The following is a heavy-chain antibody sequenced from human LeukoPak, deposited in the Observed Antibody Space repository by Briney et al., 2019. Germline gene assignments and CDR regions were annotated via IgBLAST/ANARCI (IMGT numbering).Heavy chain of an antibody. Sequence: SETLSLTCTVSGGSISSYYWTWIRQPPGKGLEWIGYIYYSGSTNYNPSLKSRVTISVDTSKNQFSLKLSSVTAADTAVYYCARDSNGYSSGWYTNWGQGTLVTVSS. CDR2: IYYSGST. J-gene: IGHJ4*02. CDR3: ARDSNGYSSGWYTN. V-gene: IGHV4-59*01. CDR1: GGSISSYY. D-gene: IGHD6-19*01.